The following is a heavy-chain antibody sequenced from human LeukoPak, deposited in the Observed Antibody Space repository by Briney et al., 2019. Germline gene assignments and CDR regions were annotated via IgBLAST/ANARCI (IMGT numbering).Heavy chain of an antibody. J-gene: IGHJ4*02. CDR1: GGSISSGGYY. D-gene: IGHD6-13*01. Sequence: PSETLSLTCTVSGGSISSGGYYWCWIRQHPGKGLEWIGYIYYSGSTYYNPSLKSRVTLSVDTSKNQFSLKLSSVTAADTAVYYSARDSRSWSRSFYYWGRGTLVTVSS. CDR2: IYYSGST. CDR3: ARDSRSWSRSFYY. V-gene: IGHV4-31*03.